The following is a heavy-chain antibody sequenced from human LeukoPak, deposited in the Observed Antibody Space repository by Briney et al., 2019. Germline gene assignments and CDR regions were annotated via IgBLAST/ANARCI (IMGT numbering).Heavy chain of an antibody. V-gene: IGHV1-18*01. Sequence: ASVKVSCKASGYTFTSYGISWVRQAPGQGLEWMGWISAYNGNTNYAQKLQGRVTMTTDTSTSTAYMELRSLRSDDTAVYYCARVPQRKQYYYDSSGWGYYFDYWGQGTLVTVSS. D-gene: IGHD3-22*01. J-gene: IGHJ4*02. CDR1: GYTFTSYG. CDR2: ISAYNGNT. CDR3: ARVPQRKQYYYDSSGWGYYFDY.